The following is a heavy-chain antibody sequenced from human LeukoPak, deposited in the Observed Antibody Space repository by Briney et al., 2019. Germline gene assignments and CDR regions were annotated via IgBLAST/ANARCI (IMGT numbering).Heavy chain of an antibody. CDR3: ARGFSGGYYMDY. V-gene: IGHV3-48*04. CDR2: ISTSGRTI. Sequence: GGSLRLSCAASGFTFSDYSMNWVRQAPGKGLEWVSYISTSGRTIYYADSVKDRFTISRDNAKNSLFLQMNSLRVEDTAVYYCARGFSGGYYMDYWGQGSLVTVSS. D-gene: IGHD1-26*01. CDR1: GFTFSDYS. J-gene: IGHJ4*02.